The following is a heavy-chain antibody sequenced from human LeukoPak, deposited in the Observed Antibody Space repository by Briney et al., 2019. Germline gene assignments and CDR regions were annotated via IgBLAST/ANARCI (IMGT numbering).Heavy chain of an antibody. J-gene: IGHJ4*02. CDR2: ISGSGGST. CDR1: GFTFSSYA. CDR3: AKNIIVVVAATLDY. V-gene: IGHV3-23*01. Sequence: GGSLRLSCAASGFTFSSYAMSWVRQAPGKGLEWVSAISGSGGSTYYADSVKGRFTISRDNSKNTLYLQMNSLRAKDTAVYYCAKNIIVVVAATLDYWGQGTLVTVSS. D-gene: IGHD2-15*01.